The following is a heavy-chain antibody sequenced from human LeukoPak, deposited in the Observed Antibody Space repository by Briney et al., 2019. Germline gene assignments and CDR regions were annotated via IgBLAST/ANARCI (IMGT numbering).Heavy chain of an antibody. CDR1: GDIVSSNSVA. D-gene: IGHD2-2*01. V-gene: IGHV6-1*01. Sequence: SQTLSLTCAISGDIVSSNSVAWNWIRQSRSRGLEWLGRTDYRSKLYNDYSVSVKSRITINPDTSKNQFSLKLSSVTAADTAVYYCARLQARRYCIITSCYGRGFDYWGQGTLVTVSS. CDR3: ARLQARRYCIITSCYGRGFDY. J-gene: IGHJ4*02. CDR2: TDYRSKLYN.